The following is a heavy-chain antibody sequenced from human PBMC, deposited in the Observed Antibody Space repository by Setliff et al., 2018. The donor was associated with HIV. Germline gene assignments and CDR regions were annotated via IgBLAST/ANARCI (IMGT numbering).Heavy chain of an antibody. V-gene: IGHV3-15*01. Sequence: GGSLRLSCAASGFGFSDAWMSWVRQAPGKGLEWVGRIKSKNNGERTDFAASVRGRFSISRDDSKEMVYLQMNNLDIEDTGVYFCSTVGGVPGWAYWGQGIQVTVSS. CDR3: STVGGVPGWAY. CDR1: GFGFSDAW. D-gene: IGHD2-15*01. CDR2: IKSKNNGERT. J-gene: IGHJ4*02.